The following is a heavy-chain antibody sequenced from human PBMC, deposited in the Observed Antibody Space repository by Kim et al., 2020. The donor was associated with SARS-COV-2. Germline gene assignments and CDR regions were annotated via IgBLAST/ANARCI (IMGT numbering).Heavy chain of an antibody. CDR3: ARGPPPKWPSGWSPRYDY. CDR2: INHSGST. Sequence: SETLSLTCAVYGGSFSGYYWSWIRQPPGKGLEWIGEINHSGSTNYNPSLKSRVTISVDTSKNQFSLKLSSVTAADTAVYYCARGPPPKWPSGWSPRYDYWGQGTLVTVSS. CDR1: GGSFSGYY. V-gene: IGHV4-34*01. D-gene: IGHD6-19*01. J-gene: IGHJ4*02.